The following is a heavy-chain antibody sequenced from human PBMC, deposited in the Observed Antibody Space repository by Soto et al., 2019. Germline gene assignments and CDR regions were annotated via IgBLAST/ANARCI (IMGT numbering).Heavy chain of an antibody. Sequence: QLPLQESGPGLVKPSETLSLICTVSGDSISSGRYHWGWIRQPPGKGLEFIATIHYTGNTHYNPSLTSRVTIFVDTSKSQFSLRLSSVTAADTAVYYCARADGFGVVTPFTDYWGQGTLVTVSS. D-gene: IGHD3-3*01. CDR2: IHYTGNT. CDR3: ARADGFGVVTPFTDY. J-gene: IGHJ4*02. V-gene: IGHV4-39*01. CDR1: GDSISSGRYH.